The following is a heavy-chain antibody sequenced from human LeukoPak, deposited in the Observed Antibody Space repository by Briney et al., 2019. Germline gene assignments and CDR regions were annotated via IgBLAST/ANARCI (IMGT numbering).Heavy chain of an antibody. Sequence: ASVKVSCKASGYTFTSYYMHWVRQAPGQGLEWMGIINPSGGSTSYAQKFQGRVTMTRDTSTSTVYMELSSLRPEDTAVYYCAGVPYSSSWPSYFDYWGQGTLVTVSS. V-gene: IGHV1-46*01. CDR2: INPSGGST. J-gene: IGHJ4*02. D-gene: IGHD6-13*01. CDR3: AGVPYSSSWPSYFDY. CDR1: GYTFTSYY.